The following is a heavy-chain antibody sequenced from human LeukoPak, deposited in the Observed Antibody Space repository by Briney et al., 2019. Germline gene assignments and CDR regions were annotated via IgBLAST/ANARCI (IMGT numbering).Heavy chain of an antibody. J-gene: IGHJ4*02. CDR3: ARVYQGWVDYGASKNPIDY. CDR1: GGSISSSSYY. V-gene: IGHV4-39*07. CDR2: IYYSGST. Sequence: SGTLSLTCTVSGGSISSSSYYWGWIRQPPGKGLEWIGSIYYSGSTYYNPSLKSRVTISVDTSKNQFSLKLSSVTAADTAVYYCARVYQGWVDYGASKNPIDYWGQGTLVTVSS. D-gene: IGHD4-17*01.